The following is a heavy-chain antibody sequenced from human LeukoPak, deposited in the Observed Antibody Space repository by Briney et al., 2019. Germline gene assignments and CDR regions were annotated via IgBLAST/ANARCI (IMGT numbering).Heavy chain of an antibody. CDR2: IYHSGTT. D-gene: IGHD3-10*01. J-gene: IGHJ4*02. CDR3: ARLAPYYYGSGPDRYYFDY. Sequence: TSETLSLTCTVSGGSISPYFWSWIRQPPGKGLEWIGYIYHSGTTNYDPSLKSRVTISLDTSKNQFSLNLSSVTAADTAVYYCARLAPYYYGSGPDRYYFDYWGQGTLVTVSS. V-gene: IGHV4-59*08. CDR1: GGSISPYF.